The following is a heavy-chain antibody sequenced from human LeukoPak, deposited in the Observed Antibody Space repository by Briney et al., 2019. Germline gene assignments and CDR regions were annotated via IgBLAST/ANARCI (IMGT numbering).Heavy chain of an antibody. CDR2: MFYTGSG. V-gene: IGHV4-59*01. Sequence: SETLSLTCTVSGGSMSNYYWNWIRQPPGKGLEWIGYMFYTGSGKYNPSLKSRVTISVDTSKRQISLKLTSVTTADTAVYYCATNLPGYSYGYWLAWGQGTLVTVSS. CDR3: ATNLPGYSYGYWLA. CDR1: GGSMSNYY. D-gene: IGHD5-18*01. J-gene: IGHJ5*02.